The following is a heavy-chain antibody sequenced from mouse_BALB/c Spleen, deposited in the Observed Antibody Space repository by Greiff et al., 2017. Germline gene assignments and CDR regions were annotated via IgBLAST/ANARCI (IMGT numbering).Heavy chain of an antibody. D-gene: IGHD1-2*01. Sequence: QVQLQQSGAELVRPGSSVKISCKASGYAFSSYWMNWVKQWPGQGLEWIGQIYPGDGDTNYNGKFKGKATLTADKSSSTAYMQLSSLTSEDSAVYFCAREATATYYAMDYWGQGTSVTVSS. CDR3: AREATATYYAMDY. J-gene: IGHJ4*01. V-gene: IGHV1-80*01. CDR1: GYAFSSYW. CDR2: IYPGDGDT.